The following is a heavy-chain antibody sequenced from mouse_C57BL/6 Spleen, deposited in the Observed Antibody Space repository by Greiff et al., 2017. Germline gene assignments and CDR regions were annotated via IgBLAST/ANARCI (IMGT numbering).Heavy chain of an antibody. CDR1: GFNIKNTY. CDR3: ARGAYYYGSREYFDV. CDR2: IDPANGNT. J-gene: IGHJ1*03. D-gene: IGHD1-1*01. V-gene: IGHV14-3*01. Sequence: VQLQQSVAELVRPGASVKLSCTASGFNIKNTYMHWVKQRPEQGLEWIGRIDPANGNTKYAPKFQGKATITADTSSNTAYLQRSSLTSEDTAIYYCARGAYYYGSREYFDVWGTGTTVTVSS.